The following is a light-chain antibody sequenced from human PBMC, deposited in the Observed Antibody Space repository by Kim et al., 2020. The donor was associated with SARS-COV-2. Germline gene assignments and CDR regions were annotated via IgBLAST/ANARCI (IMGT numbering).Light chain of an antibody. J-gene: IGLJ1*01. CDR1: SSNIGNNT. Sequence: RVTISCSGHSSNIGNNTVNWYQQLPGQAPKLLIYYDDLLPSGVSDRFSGCKSGTSASLAISGLQSEDEADYYCAAWDDSLNGYVFGTGTKVTVL. CDR2: YDD. CDR3: AAWDDSLNGYV. V-gene: IGLV1-36*01.